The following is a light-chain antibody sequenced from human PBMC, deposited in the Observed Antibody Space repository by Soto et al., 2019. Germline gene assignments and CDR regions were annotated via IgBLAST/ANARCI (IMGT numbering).Light chain of an antibody. J-gene: IGLJ2*01. CDR1: SSDVGSYNL. CDR2: EVS. CDR3: CSYAGSSTSHVV. Sequence: QSVLTQPASVSGSPGQSITISCTGTSSDVGSYNLVSWYQQHPGKAPKLMIYEVSKRPSGVSNRFSGSKSGNTASLTISGLQAEDEADDYCCSYAGSSTSHVVFGGGTKLTVL. V-gene: IGLV2-23*02.